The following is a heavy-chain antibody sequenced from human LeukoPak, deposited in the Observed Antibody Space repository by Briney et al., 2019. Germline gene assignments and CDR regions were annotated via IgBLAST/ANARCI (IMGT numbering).Heavy chain of an antibody. D-gene: IGHD3-9*01. Sequence: SETLSLTCTVSGGSISSYYWSWIRQPPGKGLEWIGYIYYSGSTNYNPSLKSRVTISVDTSKNQFSLKLSSVTAADTAVYYCARAEIYDILTGYIDAFDIWGQGTMVTVSS. V-gene: IGHV4-59*01. CDR1: GGSISSYY. CDR2: IYYSGST. CDR3: ARAEIYDILTGYIDAFDI. J-gene: IGHJ3*02.